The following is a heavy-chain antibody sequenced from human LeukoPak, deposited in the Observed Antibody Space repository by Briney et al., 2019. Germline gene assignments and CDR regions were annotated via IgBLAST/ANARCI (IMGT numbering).Heavy chain of an antibody. V-gene: IGHV3-30-3*01. CDR3: ALFHYGSGTPDTD. D-gene: IGHD3-10*01. CDR2: ISYDGSNK. Sequence: GGSLRLSCAASGFTFSSYAMHWVRQAPGKGLEWVAVISYDGSNKYYADSVKGRFTISRDNSKNTLYLQMNSLRAEDTAVYYCALFHYGSGTPDTDWGQGTLVTVSS. J-gene: IGHJ4*02. CDR1: GFTFSSYA.